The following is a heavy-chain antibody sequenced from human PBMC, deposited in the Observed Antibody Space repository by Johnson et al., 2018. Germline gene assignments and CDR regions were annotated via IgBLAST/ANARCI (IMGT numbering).Heavy chain of an antibody. Sequence: VQLVESGGVVVQPGGSLRLSCAASGFTFDDYAMHWVRQAPGKGLEWVSLIRWDGGRTYYADSVKGRFTISRDNSKSSLYLQMNSLRTEDTALYYCAKALGFGNNSPGHMDAWGEGTTVTVSS. V-gene: IGHV3-43*01. CDR2: IRWDGGRT. CDR3: AKALGFGNNSPGHMDA. D-gene: IGHD5-24*01. J-gene: IGHJ6*03. CDR1: GFTFDDYA.